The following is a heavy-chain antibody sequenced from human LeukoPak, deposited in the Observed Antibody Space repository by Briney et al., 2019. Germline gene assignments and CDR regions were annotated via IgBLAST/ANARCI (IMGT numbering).Heavy chain of an antibody. CDR2: IYYSGST. CDR3: ARFTLYYDFWSGYGTADDAFDI. CDR1: GGSISSSSYY. D-gene: IGHD3-3*01. J-gene: IGHJ3*02. Sequence: SETLSLTCTVSGGSISSSSYYWGWIRQPPGKGLEWIGSIYYSGSTYYNPSLKSRVTISVDTSKNQFSLKLSSVTAADTAVYYCARFTLYYDFWSGYGTADDAFDIWGQGTMVTVSS. V-gene: IGHV4-39*01.